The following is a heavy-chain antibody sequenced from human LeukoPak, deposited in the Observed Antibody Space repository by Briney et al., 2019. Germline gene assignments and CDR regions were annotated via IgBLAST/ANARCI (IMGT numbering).Heavy chain of an antibody. D-gene: IGHD3-3*01. CDR3: ARSRVTIFGVVILLIDY. V-gene: IGHV3-30*03. CDR1: GFTFSSYG. CDR2: ISYDGSNK. J-gene: IGHJ4*02. Sequence: GRSLRLSCAASGFTFSSYGMHWVRQAPGKGLEWVAVISYDGSNKYYADSVKGRFTISRDNSKNTLYLQMNSLRAEDTAVCYCARSRVTIFGVVILLIDYWGQGTLVTVSS.